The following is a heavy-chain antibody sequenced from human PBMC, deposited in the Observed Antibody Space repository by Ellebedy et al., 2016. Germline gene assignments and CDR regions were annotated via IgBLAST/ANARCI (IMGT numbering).Heavy chain of an antibody. Sequence: SGPTLVKPTQTLTLTCTFSGFSLSTSGMCVSWIRQPPGKALEWLARIDWDDDKYYSTSLKTRLTISKDTSKNQVVLTMTNMDPVDTATYYCARTANWNEYYYGMDVWGQGTTVTVSS. J-gene: IGHJ6*02. CDR1: GFSLSTSGMC. D-gene: IGHD1-20*01. V-gene: IGHV2-70*11. CDR3: ARTANWNEYYYGMDV. CDR2: IDWDDDK.